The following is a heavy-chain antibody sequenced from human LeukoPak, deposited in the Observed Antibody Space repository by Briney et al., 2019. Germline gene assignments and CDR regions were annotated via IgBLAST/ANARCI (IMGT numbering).Heavy chain of an antibody. CDR2: ISAYNGNT. D-gene: IGHD3-22*01. Sequence: ASVKVSCKASGYTFTSYGISWVRQAPGQGLEWMGWISAYNGNTNYAQKLQGRVTMTTDTSTSTAYMELRSLRSDDTAVYYCARVSDYYDSSGYSPCDYWGQGTLVTVSS. J-gene: IGHJ4*02. CDR3: ARVSDYYDSSGYSPCDY. V-gene: IGHV1-18*01. CDR1: GYTFTSYG.